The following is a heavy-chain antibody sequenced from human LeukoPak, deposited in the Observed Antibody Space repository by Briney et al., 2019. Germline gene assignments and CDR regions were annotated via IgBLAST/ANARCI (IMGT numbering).Heavy chain of an antibody. J-gene: IGHJ4*02. D-gene: IGHD5-12*01. CDR3: AKDPRGYSGPWVYSPFDY. CDR1: GFTFSSYA. V-gene: IGHV3-23*01. Sequence: PGGSLRLSCAASGFTFSSYAMSWVRQAPGKGLEWVSAISGSGGSTYYADSVKGRFTISRDNSKNTLYLQMNSLRAEDTAVYYCAKDPRGYSGPWVYSPFDYWGQGTLVTVSS. CDR2: ISGSGGST.